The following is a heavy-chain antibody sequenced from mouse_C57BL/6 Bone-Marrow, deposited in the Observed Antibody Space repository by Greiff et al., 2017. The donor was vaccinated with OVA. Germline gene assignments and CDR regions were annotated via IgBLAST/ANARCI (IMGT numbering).Heavy chain of an antibody. D-gene: IGHD2-4*01. Sequence: EVNVVESGGDLVKPGGSLKLSCAASGFTFSSYGMSWVRQTPDKRLEWVATISSGGSYTYYPDSVKGRFTISRDNAKNTLYLQMSSLKSEDTAMYYCARRDYDADYFDYWGQGTTLTVSS. V-gene: IGHV5-6*02. CDR1: GFTFSSYG. CDR3: ARRDYDADYFDY. CDR2: ISSGGSYT. J-gene: IGHJ2*01.